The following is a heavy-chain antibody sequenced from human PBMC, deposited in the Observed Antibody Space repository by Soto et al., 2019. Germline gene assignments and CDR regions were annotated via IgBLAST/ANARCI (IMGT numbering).Heavy chain of an antibody. J-gene: IGHJ5*02. CDR2: INHRGST. Sequence: SETLSLTGVVYGGSFSGYYWSWIRQSPGKGLEWIGGINHRGSTNYNPSLESRVTISVDTSKNQFSLKLPSVTAADTAMYYCARDGFCTSTTCRVGNWFDPWGQGTLVTVSS. CDR1: GGSFSGYY. D-gene: IGHD2-2*01. V-gene: IGHV4-34*01. CDR3: ARDGFCTSTTCRVGNWFDP.